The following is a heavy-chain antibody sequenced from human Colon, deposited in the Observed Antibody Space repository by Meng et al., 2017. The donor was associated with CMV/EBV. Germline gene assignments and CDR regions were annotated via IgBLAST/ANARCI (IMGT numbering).Heavy chain of an antibody. Sequence: GESLKISCAASGFNVATNYINWVRQAPRKGLEWVSVITGSGKTHYADSVKGRFTISRDTSRNTVNLEMNNLRGEDAAVYYCAREPGHCSSTSCYTEGYYFDTWGQGTMVTVSS. D-gene: IGHD2-2*02. CDR2: ITGSGKT. J-gene: IGHJ4*02. CDR3: AREPGHCSSTSCYTEGYYFDT. V-gene: IGHV3-66*03. CDR1: GFNVATNY.